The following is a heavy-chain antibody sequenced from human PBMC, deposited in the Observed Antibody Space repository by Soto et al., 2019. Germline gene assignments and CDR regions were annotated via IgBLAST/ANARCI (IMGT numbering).Heavy chain of an antibody. CDR2: ISSSGSTI. J-gene: IGHJ5*02. CDR3: AGGGYSAYNWFDP. V-gene: IGHV3-48*03. CDR1: GFTFSSYE. Sequence: EVQLVESGGGLVQPGGSPRLSCAASGFTFSSYEMNWVRQAPGKGLEWVSYISSSGSTIYYADSVKGRFTISRDNAKNSLYLQMNSLRAEDTAVYYCAGGGYSAYNWFDPWGQGTLVTVSS. D-gene: IGHD1-26*01.